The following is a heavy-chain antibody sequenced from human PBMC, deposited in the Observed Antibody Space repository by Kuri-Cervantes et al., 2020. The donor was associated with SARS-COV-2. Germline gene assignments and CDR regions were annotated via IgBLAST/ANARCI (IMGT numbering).Heavy chain of an antibody. CDR1: GYTFTGYY. CDR2: IIPIFGTA. CDR3: AARDRREDIYYMDV. D-gene: IGHD2-15*01. J-gene: IGHJ6*03. Sequence: SVKVSCKASGYTFTGYYMHWVRQAPGQGLEWMGGIIPIFGTANYAQKFQGRVTITTDESTSTAYMELSSLRSDDTAVYYCAARDRREDIYYMDVWGKGTTVTVSS. V-gene: IGHV1-69*05.